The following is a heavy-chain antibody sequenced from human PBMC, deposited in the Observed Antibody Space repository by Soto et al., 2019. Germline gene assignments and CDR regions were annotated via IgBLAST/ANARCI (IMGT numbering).Heavy chain of an antibody. CDR3: ARGRWLRQSFDY. J-gene: IGHJ4*02. V-gene: IGHV4-34*01. CDR2: INHSGST. D-gene: IGHD5-12*01. CDR1: GGSFSPAF. Sequence: SETLSLTCAVYGGSFSPAFCSWVRQPPGKGLEWIGEINHSGSTNYNPSLKSRVTISVDTSKNQFSLNLYSVTAADTAVYYCARGRWLRQSFDYWGQGTLVTVSS.